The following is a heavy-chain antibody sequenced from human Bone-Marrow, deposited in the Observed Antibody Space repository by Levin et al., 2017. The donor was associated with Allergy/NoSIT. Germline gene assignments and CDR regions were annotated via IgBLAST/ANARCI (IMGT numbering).Heavy chain of an antibody. V-gene: IGHV3-23*01. Sequence: GGSLRLSCAASGFTFSSYAMSWVRQAPGKGLEWVSAISGSGGSTYYADSVKGRFTISRDNSKNTLYLQMNSLRAEDTAVYYCAKEGAVVVPAAIRYYYDGMDGWGQGTTVTVSS. J-gene: IGHJ6*02. CDR1: GFTFSSYA. CDR2: ISGSGGST. D-gene: IGHD2-2*02. CDR3: AKEGAVVVPAAIRYYYDGMDG.